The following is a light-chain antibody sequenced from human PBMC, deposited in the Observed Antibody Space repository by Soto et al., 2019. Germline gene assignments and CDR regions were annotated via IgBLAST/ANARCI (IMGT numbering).Light chain of an antibody. V-gene: IGKV1-5*03. CDR1: QTISSW. CDR2: KAS. J-gene: IGKJ1*01. CDR3: QQYNNWPRT. Sequence: STLSGSVGDRVTITCGASQTISSWLAWYQQKKGKAPKLLIYKASTLKSGVPSRFSGRGSGTECTLPISRLQSEDFSVYYCQQYNNWPRTFGQGTKVDIK.